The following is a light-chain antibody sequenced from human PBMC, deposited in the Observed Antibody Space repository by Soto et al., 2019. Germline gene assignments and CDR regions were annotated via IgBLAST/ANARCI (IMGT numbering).Light chain of an antibody. CDR2: DVS. V-gene: IGLV2-14*01. Sequence: QSALTEPASVSGSTGQSITIFCTGPSSDVGSYYSVSWYEQHPGKATKRMSYDVSNRPSGVSNRVSGSKAGNTAYLTISPLQDEDEADYYCSSYTSSSTLVFGSGTKVTVL. CDR1: SSDVGSYYS. J-gene: IGLJ1*01. CDR3: SSYTSSSTLV.